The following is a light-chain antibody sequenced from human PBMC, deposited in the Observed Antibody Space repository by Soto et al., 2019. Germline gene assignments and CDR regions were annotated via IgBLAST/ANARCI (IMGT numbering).Light chain of an antibody. CDR3: SLYTSSSTYV. CDR1: SSDVGAYTY. J-gene: IGLJ1*01. CDR2: GVT. V-gene: IGLV2-8*01. Sequence: QSALTQPPSASGSPGQSVTISCTGTSSDVGAYTYVSWYQQHPGKAPKLMIYGVTERPSGVPDRFSGSKSGNTASLTVSGLQTEDEADYYCSLYTSSSTYVFGTGTKLTVL.